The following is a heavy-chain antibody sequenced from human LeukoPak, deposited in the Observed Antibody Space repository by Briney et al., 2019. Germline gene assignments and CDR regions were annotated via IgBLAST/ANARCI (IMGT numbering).Heavy chain of an antibody. V-gene: IGHV4-34*01. CDR2: IDHAGSI. CDR1: NGPLTGYF. D-gene: IGHD3-3*01. Sequence: SETLSLACAVYNGPLTGYFWSWIRQSPGKGLEWIGEIDHAGSISYNPSLKSRVIVSRETSRKQFSLKLSSVTAADSAVYYCTVNYDFCGGQGTLVTVSS. CDR3: TVNYDFC. J-gene: IGHJ4*02.